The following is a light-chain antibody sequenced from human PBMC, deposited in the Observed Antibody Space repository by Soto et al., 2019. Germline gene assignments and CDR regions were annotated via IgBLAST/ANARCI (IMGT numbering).Light chain of an antibody. V-gene: IGLV2-18*02. CDR1: SSEVGSYNR. CDR2: EVS. CDR3: SSYTSSSTYG. J-gene: IGLJ1*01. Sequence: QSVLTQPPSVAGSPGQSVTISCTGTSSEVGSYNRVSWYQQPPGTAPKLMIYEVSNRPSGVSDRFSGSKSGNTASLTISGLQAEDEADYYCSSYTSSSTYGFGTGTKVTVL.